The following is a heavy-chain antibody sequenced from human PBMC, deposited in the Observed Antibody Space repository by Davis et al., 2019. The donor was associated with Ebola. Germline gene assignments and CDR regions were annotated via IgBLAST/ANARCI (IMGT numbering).Heavy chain of an antibody. Sequence: GESLKISCAASGFTFSSYSMNWVRQAPGKGLEWVSSISSSSSYIYYADSVKGRFTISRDNAKNSLYLQMNSLRAEDTAVYYCARDLGIQLWYGMDVWGQGTTVTVSS. CDR1: GFTFSSYS. D-gene: IGHD5-18*01. CDR2: ISSSSSYI. V-gene: IGHV3-21*01. CDR3: ARDLGIQLWYGMDV. J-gene: IGHJ6*02.